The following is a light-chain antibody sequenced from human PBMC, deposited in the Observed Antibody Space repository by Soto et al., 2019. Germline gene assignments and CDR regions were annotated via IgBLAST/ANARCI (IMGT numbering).Light chain of an antibody. J-gene: IGKJ5*01. CDR3: QQSYSNPPIT. V-gene: IGKV1-39*01. Sequence: DIQMTQSPSSLSASVGDRVTITCRASQSISSYLNWYQQKPGKAPKLLIYAASSLQSGVPSRFSGSGSRTDFTHTISSLQPEDFATYYCQQSYSNPPITFGQGTRLEIK. CDR1: QSISSY. CDR2: AAS.